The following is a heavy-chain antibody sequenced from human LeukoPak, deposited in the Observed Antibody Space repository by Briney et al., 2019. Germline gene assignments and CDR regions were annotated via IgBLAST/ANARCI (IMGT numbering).Heavy chain of an antibody. CDR3: ARVKPEHGMDV. V-gene: IGHV1-69*04. Sequence: ASVKVSCKASGGTFSSYAISWVRQAPGQGLEWMGRIIPILGIANYAQKFQGRVTITADKSTSTAYMELSSLRSEDTAVYYCARVKPEHGMDVWGQGTTVTVSS. J-gene: IGHJ6*02. CDR1: GGTFSSYA. CDR2: IIPILGIA.